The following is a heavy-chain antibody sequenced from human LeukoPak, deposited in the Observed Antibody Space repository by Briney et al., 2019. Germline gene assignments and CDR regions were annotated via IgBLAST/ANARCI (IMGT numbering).Heavy chain of an antibody. CDR2: IYSGGST. V-gene: IGHV3-66*01. J-gene: IGHJ4*02. D-gene: IGHD4-11*01. CDR3: ARDNDYSNVGSFDY. Sequence: GGSLRPSCAASGFTVSSNYMSWVRQAPGKGLEWVSVIYSGGSTYYADSVKGRFTISRDNSKNTLYLQMNSLRAEDTAVYYCARDNDYSNVGSFDYWGQGTLVTVSS. CDR1: GFTVSSNY.